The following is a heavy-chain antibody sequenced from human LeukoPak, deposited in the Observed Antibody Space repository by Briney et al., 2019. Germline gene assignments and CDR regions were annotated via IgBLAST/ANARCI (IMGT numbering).Heavy chain of an antibody. Sequence: APVKSSCKASGYTFTSYGISRVRQAPRQGLEWMGWISTYNGNTNSAQKLPGRVTMTTDTSTSTAYMELRSLRSDDTAVYYCARGFRGHSSGVFDYWGQGTLVTVSS. CDR1: GYTFTSYG. V-gene: IGHV1-18*01. D-gene: IGHD1-26*01. J-gene: IGHJ4*02. CDR2: ISTYNGNT. CDR3: ARGFRGHSSGVFDY.